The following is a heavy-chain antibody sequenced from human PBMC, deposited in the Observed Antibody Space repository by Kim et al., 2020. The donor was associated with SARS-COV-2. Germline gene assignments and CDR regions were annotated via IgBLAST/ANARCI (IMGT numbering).Heavy chain of an antibody. D-gene: IGHD6-13*01. J-gene: IGHJ6*02. Sequence: SETLSLTCTVSGGSISSYYWSWIRQPAGKGLEWIGRIYTSGSTNYNPSLKSRVTMSVDTSKNQFSLKLSSVTAADTAMYYCAREGSSWYSLGYYYYYYGMDVWGQGTTVTVSS. V-gene: IGHV4-4*07. CDR3: AREGSSWYSLGYYYYYYGMDV. CDR1: GGSISSYY. CDR2: IYTSGST.